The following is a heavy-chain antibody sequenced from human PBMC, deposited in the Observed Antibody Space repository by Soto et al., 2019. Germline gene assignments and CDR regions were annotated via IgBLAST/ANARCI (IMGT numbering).Heavy chain of an antibody. J-gene: IGHJ4*02. CDR3: VRVGRLGGY. D-gene: IGHD3-16*01. V-gene: IGHV3-7*03. CDR2: IKEDGSEK. Sequence: GGSLRLSCAASGFTFSSYWMSWVRQAPGKGLEWVANIKEDGSEKYYVDSVKGRFTISRDNAKNSLFLQMNSLKAEDTAVYYCVRVGRLGGYWGQGTLVTVSS. CDR1: GFTFSSYW.